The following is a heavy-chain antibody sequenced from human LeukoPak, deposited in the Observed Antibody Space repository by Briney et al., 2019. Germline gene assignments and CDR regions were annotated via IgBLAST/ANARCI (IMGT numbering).Heavy chain of an antibody. CDR3: ARDYYGYPWFDP. V-gene: IGHV4-30-4*01. CDR2: IYYSGST. Sequence: SQTLSLTGSVSGGSISSGDYYWSWIRQPPGKGLEWIGYIYYSGSTYYNPSLKSRVTISVDTSKNQFSLKLSSVTAADTAVYYCARDYYGYPWFDPWGQGTLVTVSS. D-gene: IGHD3-10*01. CDR1: GGSISSGDYY. J-gene: IGHJ5*02.